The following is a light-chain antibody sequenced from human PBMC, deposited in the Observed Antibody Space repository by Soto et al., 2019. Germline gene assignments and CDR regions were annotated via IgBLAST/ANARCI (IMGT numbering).Light chain of an antibody. CDR1: QSARNN. J-gene: IGKJ4*01. Sequence: EIVMTQSPAILSVSPGERAALSCRASQSARNNLAWYQQKPGQTPRLLIYAASTRATGDPARFSGSGSGTEFTLTISNLQSEDFAVYYCQHYDHWPLTFGGGTKVEIK. CDR2: AAS. V-gene: IGKV3-15*01. CDR3: QHYDHWPLT.